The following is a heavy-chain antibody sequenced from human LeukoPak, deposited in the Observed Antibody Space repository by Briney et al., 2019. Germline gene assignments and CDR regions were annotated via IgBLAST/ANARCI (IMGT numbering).Heavy chain of an antibody. CDR3: SSVGYFDY. CDR1: GFTFSSYG. CDR2: ISYDGSNK. Sequence: PGGSLRLSCAASGFTFSSYGMHWVRQAPGKGLEWVAVISYDGSNKYYADSVKGRFTISRDNSKNTLYLQMNSLRAEDTAVYYCSSVGYFDYWGQGTLVTVSS. V-gene: IGHV3-30*03. D-gene: IGHD1-26*01. J-gene: IGHJ4*02.